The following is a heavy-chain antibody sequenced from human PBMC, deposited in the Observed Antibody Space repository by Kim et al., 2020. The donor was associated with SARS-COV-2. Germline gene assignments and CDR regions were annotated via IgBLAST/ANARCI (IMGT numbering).Heavy chain of an antibody. Sequence: PSLKSRVTISVDTSNNQFSLKLSSVTAADTAVYYCARHAYYSDIEGPFDYWGQGTLVTVSS. D-gene: IGHD3-22*01. V-gene: IGHV4-39*07. CDR3: ARHAYYSDIEGPFDY. J-gene: IGHJ4*02.